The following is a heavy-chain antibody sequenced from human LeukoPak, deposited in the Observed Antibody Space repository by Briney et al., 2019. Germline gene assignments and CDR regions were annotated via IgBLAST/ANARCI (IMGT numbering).Heavy chain of an antibody. CDR1: GFTFSNYV. V-gene: IGHV3-23*01. J-gene: IGHJ1*01. D-gene: IGHD3-22*01. Sequence: GRSLRLSCAASGFTFSNYVMSWVRLAPGKGLEWVSVISGDGGSTFSADSVKGRFTISRDNSKNMLYLQMNSLRAEDTAVYYCAKVRDYYDSSGYGEYFQHWGQGTLVTVSS. CDR3: AKVRDYYDSSGYGEYFQH. CDR2: ISGDGGST.